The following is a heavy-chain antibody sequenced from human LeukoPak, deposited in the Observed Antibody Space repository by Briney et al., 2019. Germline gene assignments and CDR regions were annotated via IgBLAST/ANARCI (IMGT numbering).Heavy chain of an antibody. D-gene: IGHD3-22*01. CDR1: GYSFTSYW. CDR3: ARSPDLYDSSGYYSDY. V-gene: IGHV5-51*06. Sequence: GDSLKISCKGSGYSFTSYWIGWVRQMPGKGLEWMGIIYPGDSDTRYSPSFQGQVTISADPSISTAYLQWSSLKASDTAMYYCARSPDLYDSSGYYSDYWGQGTLVTVSS. J-gene: IGHJ4*02. CDR2: IYPGDSDT.